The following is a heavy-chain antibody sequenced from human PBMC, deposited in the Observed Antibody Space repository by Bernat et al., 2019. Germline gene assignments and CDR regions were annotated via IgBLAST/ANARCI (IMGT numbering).Heavy chain of an antibody. Sequence: QVQLVESGGGVVQPGRSLRLSCAASGFTFSSYAMHWVRQAPGKGLEWVAVISYDGSNKYYADSVKGRFTISRENSKNTLYLQMNSLRAEDTAVYYCARDPTPPYIGVATHLTNWFDPWGQGTLVTVSS. J-gene: IGHJ5*02. D-gene: IGHD6-19*01. CDR3: ARDPTPPYIGVATHLTNWFDP. V-gene: IGHV3-30-3*01. CDR1: GFTFSSYA. CDR2: ISYDGSNK.